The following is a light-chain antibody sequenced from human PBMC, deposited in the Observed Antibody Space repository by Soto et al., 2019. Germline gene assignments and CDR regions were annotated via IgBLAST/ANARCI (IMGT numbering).Light chain of an antibody. V-gene: IGKV1-39*01. J-gene: IGKJ1*01. CDR3: QQSYRTPRT. Sequence: DIQMTQSPSSLSASVGDRVTITCRASKRISSYLNWYQQKPGKAPKLLIYAASSLQSGVQSRFSGSGSGTDFTLTISSLQPEDFATYYCQQSYRTPRTFGQGNKGEIK. CDR2: AAS. CDR1: KRISSY.